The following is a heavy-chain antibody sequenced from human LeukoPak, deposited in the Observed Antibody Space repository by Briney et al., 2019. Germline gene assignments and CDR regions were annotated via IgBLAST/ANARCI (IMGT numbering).Heavy chain of an antibody. D-gene: IGHD3-22*01. J-gene: IGHJ5*02. CDR2: ISWNSGSI. CDR3: AKDIWDNYYDSSGYAA. V-gene: IGHV3-9*01. CDR1: GFTFDDYA. Sequence: PGGSLRLSCAASGFTFDDYAMHWVRQAPGKGLEWVSGISWNSGSIGYADSVKGRFTISRDNAKNSLYLQMNSLRAEDTALYYCAKDIWDNYYDSSGYAAWGQGTLVTVSS.